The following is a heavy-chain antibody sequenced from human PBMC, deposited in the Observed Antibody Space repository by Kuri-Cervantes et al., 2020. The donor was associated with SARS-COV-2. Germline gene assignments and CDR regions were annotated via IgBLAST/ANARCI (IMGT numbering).Heavy chain of an antibody. Sequence: SETLSLTCIVSGVAIDSNSYYWVWIRQPPGKGLEWIGGIYYSGSTYHNPSLKSRVTLSADTSKNQFSLKLSSVTAADTAVYYCARLARRITIFGVVGHNWFDPWGQGTLVTVSS. J-gene: IGHJ5*02. CDR3: ARLARRITIFGVVGHNWFDP. D-gene: IGHD3-3*01. V-gene: IGHV4-39*01. CDR2: IYYSGST. CDR1: GVAIDSNSYY.